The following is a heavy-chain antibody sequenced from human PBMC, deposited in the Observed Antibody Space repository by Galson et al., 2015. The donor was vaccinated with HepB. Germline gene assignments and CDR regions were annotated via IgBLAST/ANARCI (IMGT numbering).Heavy chain of an antibody. D-gene: IGHD6-13*01. CDR2: ISYDGTNK. Sequence: SLRLSCAASGVTFSSNAMHWVRQAPGKGLEWVALISYDGTNKYYGDSVKGRFTISRDNSKNTLFLQMYSLRPEDTAVYYCANSEPGLAAIIDYWGQATLVTVSS. CDR1: GVTFSSNA. CDR3: ANSEPGLAAIIDY. J-gene: IGHJ4*02. V-gene: IGHV3-30*18.